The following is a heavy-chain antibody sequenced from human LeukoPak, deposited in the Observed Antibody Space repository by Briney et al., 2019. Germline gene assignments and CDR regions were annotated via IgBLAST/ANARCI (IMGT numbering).Heavy chain of an antibody. CDR2: ISGSDGST. D-gene: IGHD3-3*01. Sequence: GGSLRLSCAASGFTFSNYAMSWVRQAPGKGLEWVSAISGSDGSTYYADSVKGRFTISRDNSKNTVYLQMNSLRAEDTAVYYCAKGGPALWSGYYGYYFDYWGQGTLVTVSS. CDR1: GFTFSNYA. CDR3: AKGGPALWSGYYGYYFDY. V-gene: IGHV3-23*01. J-gene: IGHJ4*02.